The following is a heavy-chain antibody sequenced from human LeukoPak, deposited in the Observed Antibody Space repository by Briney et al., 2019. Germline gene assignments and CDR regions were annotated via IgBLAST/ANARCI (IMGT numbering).Heavy chain of an antibody. CDR3: ARLAVAGNNFDY. CDR1: GGSISSSSYY. Sequence: SETLSLTCTVSGGSISSSSYYWGWIRQPPGKGLEWIGNVYYSGTTYYNPSLKSRVTISVDTSKNQFSLKLSSVTAADTAVYYCARLAVAGNNFDYWGQGTLVTVSS. J-gene: IGHJ4*02. D-gene: IGHD6-19*01. CDR2: VYYSGTT. V-gene: IGHV4-39*01.